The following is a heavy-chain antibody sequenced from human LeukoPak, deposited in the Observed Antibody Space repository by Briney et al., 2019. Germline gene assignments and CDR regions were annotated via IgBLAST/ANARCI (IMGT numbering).Heavy chain of an antibody. V-gene: IGHV6-1*01. CDR1: GDSVSSNSAA. CDR2: TYYRSKRYN. J-gene: IGHJ5*02. D-gene: IGHD3-10*01. CDR3: ARGGDLMSFGFSDWFDP. Sequence: SQTLSLTCAISGDSVSSNSAAWNWIRQSPSRGLEWLGRTYYRSKRYNDYAVSVKSRITINPDTSKNQFSLQLNSVTPEDTAVYYCARGGDLMSFGFSDWFDPWGQGTLVTVSS.